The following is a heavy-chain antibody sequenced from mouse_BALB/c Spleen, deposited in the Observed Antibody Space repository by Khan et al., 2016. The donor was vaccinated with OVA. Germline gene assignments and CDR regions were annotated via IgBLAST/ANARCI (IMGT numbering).Heavy chain of an antibody. CDR3: ARGRDNKFYAMDY. D-gene: IGHD3-3*01. J-gene: IGHJ4*01. CDR1: GYTFTNYG. V-gene: IGHV9-3-1*01. Sequence: QIQLVQSGPELKKPGETVKISCKASGYTFTNYGMNWVKQAPGKGLKWMGWINTYTGEPTYADDFKGRFAFSLETSASTAYLQINNLKDEETATYFCARGRDNKFYAMDYWGQGTSVTVSS. CDR2: INTYTGEP.